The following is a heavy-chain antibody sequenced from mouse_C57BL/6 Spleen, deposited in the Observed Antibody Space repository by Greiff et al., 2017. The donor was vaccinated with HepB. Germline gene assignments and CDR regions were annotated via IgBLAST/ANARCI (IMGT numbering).Heavy chain of an antibody. CDR3: ARKLRKDYAMDY. D-gene: IGHD1-1*01. Sequence: QVQLQQPGAELVKPGASVKLSCKASGYTFTSYWMQWVKQRPGQGLEWIGEIDPSDSYTNYNQKFKGKATLTVDTSSSTAYMQLSSLTSEDSAVYYCARKLRKDYAMDYWGQGTSVTVSS. J-gene: IGHJ4*01. CDR1: GYTFTSYW. V-gene: IGHV1-50*01. CDR2: IDPSDSYT.